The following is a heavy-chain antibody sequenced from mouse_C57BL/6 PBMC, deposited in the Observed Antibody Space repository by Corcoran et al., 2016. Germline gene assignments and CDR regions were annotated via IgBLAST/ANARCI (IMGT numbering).Heavy chain of an antibody. V-gene: IGHV1-18*01. Sequence: EVQLQQSGPELVKPGASVKIPCKASGYTFTDYNMDWVKQSHGKSLEWIGDINPNNGGTIYNQKFKGKATLTVDKSSSTAYMELRSLTSEDTAVYYCARRSYDYDGGTWFAYWGQGTLVTVSA. CDR2: INPNNGGT. CDR3: ARRSYDYDGGTWFAY. J-gene: IGHJ3*01. CDR1: GYTFTDYN. D-gene: IGHD2-4*01.